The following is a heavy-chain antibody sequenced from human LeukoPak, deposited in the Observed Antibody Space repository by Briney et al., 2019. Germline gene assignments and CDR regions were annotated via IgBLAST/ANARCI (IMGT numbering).Heavy chain of an antibody. Sequence: GGSLRLFCAASGLTFSSYSMNWVRQAPGKGLEWVSSISSSSCYIYYADSVKGRFTISRDNSKNTVYLQMNSLRIEDTALFYCANGGVVSAGPDFWGQGTLVTVSS. J-gene: IGHJ4*02. CDR3: ANGGVVSAGPDF. D-gene: IGHD2-2*01. V-gene: IGHV3-21*04. CDR2: ISSSSCYI. CDR1: GLTFSSYS.